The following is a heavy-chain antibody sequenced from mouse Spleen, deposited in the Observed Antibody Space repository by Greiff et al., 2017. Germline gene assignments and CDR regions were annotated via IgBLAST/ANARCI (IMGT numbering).Heavy chain of an antibody. CDR3: ARAKGINYGKYGEYFDY. Sequence: QVQLQQSGAELMKPGASVKLSCKAPGYTFTGYWIEWVKQRPGHGLEWIGEILPGSGSTNYNEKFKGKATFTADTSSNTAYMQLSSLTTEDSAIYYCARAKGINYGKYGEYFDYGGQGTTLTVSS. V-gene: IGHV1-9*01. CDR2: ILPGSGST. CDR1: GYTFTGYW. J-gene: IGHJ2*01. D-gene: IGHD2-1*01.